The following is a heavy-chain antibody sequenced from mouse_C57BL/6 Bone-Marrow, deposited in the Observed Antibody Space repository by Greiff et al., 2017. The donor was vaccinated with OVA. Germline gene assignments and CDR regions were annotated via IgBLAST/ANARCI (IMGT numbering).Heavy chain of an antibody. D-gene: IGHD2-5*01. V-gene: IGHV5-17*01. J-gene: IGHJ2*01. CDR2: ISSGSSTI. Sequence: EVHLVESGGGLVKPGGSLKLSCAASGFTFSDYGMHWVRQAPEKGLEWVAYISSGSSTIYYADTVKGRFTISRDNAKNTLFLQMTSLRSEDTAMYYCARKEISYSNYVGYWGQGTTLTVSS. CDR1: GFTFSDYG. CDR3: ARKEISYSNYVGY.